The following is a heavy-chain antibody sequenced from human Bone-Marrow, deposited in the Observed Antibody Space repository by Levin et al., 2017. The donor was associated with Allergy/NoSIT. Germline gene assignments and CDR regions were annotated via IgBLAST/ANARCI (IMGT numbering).Heavy chain of an antibody. CDR2: IIPIFGTA. V-gene: IGHV1-69*13. CDR1: GGTFSSYA. Sequence: SVKVSCKASGGTFSSYAISWVRQAPGQGLEWMGGIIPIFGTANYAQKFQGRVTITADESTSTAYMELSSLRSEDTAVYYCARVVVAGSPPKYYYYYGMDVWGQGTTVTVSS. D-gene: IGHD6-19*01. CDR3: ARVVVAGSPPKYYYYYGMDV. J-gene: IGHJ6*02.